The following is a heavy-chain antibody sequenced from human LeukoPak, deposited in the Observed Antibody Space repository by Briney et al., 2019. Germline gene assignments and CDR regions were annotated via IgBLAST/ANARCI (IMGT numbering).Heavy chain of an antibody. J-gene: IGHJ5*02. CDR1: GFTVSSNY. V-gene: IGHV3-53*01. CDR2: IYSGGST. Sequence: GGSLRLSCAASGFTVSSNYMSWVRQAPGKGLEWVSVIYSGGSTYYADSVKGRFTISRDNSKNTLYLQMNSLRAEDTAVYYCARAPGIFGVINWFDPWGQGTLVTVSS. D-gene: IGHD3-3*01. CDR3: ARAPGIFGVINWFDP.